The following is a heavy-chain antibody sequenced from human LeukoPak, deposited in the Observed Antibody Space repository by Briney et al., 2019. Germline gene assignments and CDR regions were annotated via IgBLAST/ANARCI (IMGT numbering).Heavy chain of an antibody. CDR1: GGSISSGGYY. J-gene: IGHJ5*02. Sequence: SETLSLTCTVSGGSISSGGYYWRWIRQHPGKGVEWIGYIYYSGSTYYNPSLKSPVTISVDTSKNQFSLKLSSVTAADTAVYYCAREPGATGWLDPWGQGTLVTVSS. V-gene: IGHV4-31*01. D-gene: IGHD5-12*01. CDR2: IYYSGST. CDR3: AREPGATGWLDP.